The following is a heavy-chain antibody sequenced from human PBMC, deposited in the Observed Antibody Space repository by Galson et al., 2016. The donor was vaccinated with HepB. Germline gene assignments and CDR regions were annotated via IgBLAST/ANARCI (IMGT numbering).Heavy chain of an antibody. CDR1: GYSFTSYW. D-gene: IGHD3-3*01. CDR3: GRAYYDFWSDRTHQDCFDH. Sequence: QSGAEVKKPGESLKISCKGSGYSFTSYWIGWARQMPGKGLEWMGIIYPADSDTRYSPPFQGHVTISADKSISSPYLQWSSLKASDSPMYYCGRAYYDFWSDRTHQDCFDHWGQGTLVTVSS. J-gene: IGHJ4*02. CDR2: IYPADSDT. V-gene: IGHV5-51*01.